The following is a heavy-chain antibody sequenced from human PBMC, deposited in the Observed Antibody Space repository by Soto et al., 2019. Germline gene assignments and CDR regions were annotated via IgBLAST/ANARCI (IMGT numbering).Heavy chain of an antibody. V-gene: IGHV1-46*01. CDR2: INPSGGST. CDR3: ARAVDSSGYAFDI. D-gene: IGHD3-22*01. J-gene: IGHJ3*02. CDR1: GYTFTIYY. Sequence: QVQLVQSGAEVKKPGASVKVSCKASGYTFTIYYMHWVRQAPGQGLEWMGIINPSGGSTSYAQKSQGRVTMTSDTSTSTVYMELSSLRSEDTAVYYCARAVDSSGYAFDIWGQGTMVTVSS.